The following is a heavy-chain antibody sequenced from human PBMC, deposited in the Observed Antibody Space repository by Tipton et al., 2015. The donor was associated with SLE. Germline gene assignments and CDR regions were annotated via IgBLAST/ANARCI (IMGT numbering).Heavy chain of an antibody. CDR1: GFTFSSYW. J-gene: IGHJ6*03. CDR2: INSDGSST. V-gene: IGHV3-74*01. Sequence: SLRLSCAASGFTFSSYWMHWVRQAPGKGLVWVSRINSDGSSTSYADSVKGRFTISRDNAKNTLYLQMNSLRAEDTAVYYCARVGGPDTATPYYYYYYMDVWGKGTTVTVSS. D-gene: IGHD5-18*01. CDR3: ARVGGPDTATPYYYYYYMDV.